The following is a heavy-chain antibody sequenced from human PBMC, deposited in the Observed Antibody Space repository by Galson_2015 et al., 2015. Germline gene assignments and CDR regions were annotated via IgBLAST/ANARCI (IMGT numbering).Heavy chain of an antibody. V-gene: IGHV3-23*01. Sequence: SLRLSCAASGFTFSSYAMSWVRQAPGKGLEWVSAISGSGGSTYYPDSVKGRFTISRDNSKNTLYLQMNSLRAEDTAVYYCAKGMDSAAFSYYYYYGMDVWGQGTTVTVSS. D-gene: IGHD5-18*01. CDR3: AKGMDSAAFSYYYYYGMDV. CDR1: GFTFSSYA. J-gene: IGHJ6*02. CDR2: ISGSGGST.